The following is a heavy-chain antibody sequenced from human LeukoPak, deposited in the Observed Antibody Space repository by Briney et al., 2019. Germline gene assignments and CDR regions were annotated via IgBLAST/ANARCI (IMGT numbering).Heavy chain of an antibody. CDR3: ARDDYYDSSGYYTAFDI. CDR1: GGTFSSYA. J-gene: IGHJ3*02. D-gene: IGHD3-22*01. Sequence: EASVKVSCKASGGTFSSYAISWVRQAPGQGLEWMGGIIPIFGTANYAQKFQGRVTITTDESTSTAYMELSSLRSEDTAVYYCARDDYYDSSGYYTAFDIWGQGTMVTVPS. CDR2: IIPIFGTA. V-gene: IGHV1-69*05.